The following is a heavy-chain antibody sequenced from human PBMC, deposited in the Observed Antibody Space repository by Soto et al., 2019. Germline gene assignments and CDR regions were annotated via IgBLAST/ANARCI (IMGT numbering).Heavy chain of an antibody. CDR1: GFTFSHCG. Sequence: QVQLVESGGGVVQPGRSLRLSCAASGFTFSHCGMPWVRQAPGQGLEWVAVISYDGSNKVYGDSVKGRFTISRDNSKNMVFLQRNSLRAEDTAVYYCAKDLTVAVVAATSSCMDVWGQVTTVTVAS. D-gene: IGHD2-15*01. CDR2: ISYDGSNK. J-gene: IGHJ6*02. CDR3: AKDLTVAVVAATSSCMDV. V-gene: IGHV3-30*18.